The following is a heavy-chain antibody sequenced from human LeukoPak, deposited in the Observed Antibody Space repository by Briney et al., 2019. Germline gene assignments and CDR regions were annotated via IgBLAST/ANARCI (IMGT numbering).Heavy chain of an antibody. V-gene: IGHV3-48*03. Sequence: GGSLRLSCAASGFTFSGYEMNWVRQAPGKGLEWVSYISSSGSTIYYADSVKGRLTISRDNAKNSLYLQMNSLRAEDTAVYYCARDDYYGSGSSWSDYYMDVWGKGTTVTISS. J-gene: IGHJ6*03. CDR1: GFTFSGYE. CDR2: ISSSGSTI. CDR3: ARDDYYGSGSSWSDYYMDV. D-gene: IGHD3-10*01.